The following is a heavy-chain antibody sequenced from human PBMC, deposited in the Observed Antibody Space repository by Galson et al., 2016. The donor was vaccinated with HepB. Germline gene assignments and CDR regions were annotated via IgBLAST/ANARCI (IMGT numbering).Heavy chain of an antibody. CDR1: GGTFSSYA. CDR2: IIPLFGTR. Sequence: SVKVSCKASGGTFSSYATSWVRQAPGQGLEWMGGIIPLFGTRNHAQKFKGRVTITADESTSTAYMELSSLRSEDTALYYCAMQSSGSSYYYGMNVWGKGTTVTVSS. J-gene: IGHJ6*04. V-gene: IGHV1-69*13. CDR3: AMQSSGSSYYYGMNV. D-gene: IGHD3-10*01.